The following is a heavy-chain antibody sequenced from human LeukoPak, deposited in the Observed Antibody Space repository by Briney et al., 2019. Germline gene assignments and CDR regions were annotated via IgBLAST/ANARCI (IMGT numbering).Heavy chain of an antibody. J-gene: IGHJ6*03. CDR2: ISSSSSTI. D-gene: IGHD6-13*01. CDR3: ASKRTAAGTYYYYYYMDV. CDR1: GFTFSSYS. V-gene: IGHV3-48*01. Sequence: GGSLRLSCAASGFTFSSYSMNWVRQAPGKGLEWVSYISSSSSTIYYADSVKGRFTISRDNAKNSLYLQMNSLRAGDTAVYYCASKRTAAGTYYYYYYMDVWGKGTTVTVSS.